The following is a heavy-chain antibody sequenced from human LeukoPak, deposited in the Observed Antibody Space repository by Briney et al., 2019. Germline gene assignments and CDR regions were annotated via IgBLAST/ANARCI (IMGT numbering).Heavy chain of an antibody. D-gene: IGHD3-22*01. Sequence: GRSLRLSCAASGFSFSSYGMHWVRQAPGKGLEWVAVISYDGRNKYYAVSVKGRFTISRDNSKNTLYLQMNSLRAEDTAVYYCAKEGDSSGSPFHFDSWGQGTLVTVSS. J-gene: IGHJ4*02. V-gene: IGHV3-30*18. CDR3: AKEGDSSGSPFHFDS. CDR1: GFSFSSYG. CDR2: ISYDGRNK.